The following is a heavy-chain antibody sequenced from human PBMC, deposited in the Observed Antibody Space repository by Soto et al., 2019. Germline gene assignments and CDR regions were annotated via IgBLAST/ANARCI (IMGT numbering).Heavy chain of an antibody. CDR3: ATAYMVAKTLPLTARWFDP. V-gene: IGHV4-34*01. J-gene: IGHJ5*02. Sequence: SETLSLSCAVYGGSFSCYCGIWIRPPPGKGLEWIGEINHSGSTNYNPSLKSRVTISVDTSKNQFSLKLSSVTAADTAVYYCATAYMVAKTLPLTARWFDPWGQGTLVTVSS. CDR1: GGSFSCYC. D-gene: IGHD2-15*01. CDR2: INHSGST.